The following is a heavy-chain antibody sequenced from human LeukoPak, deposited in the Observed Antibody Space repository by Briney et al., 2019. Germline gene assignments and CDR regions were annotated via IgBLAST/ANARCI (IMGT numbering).Heavy chain of an antibody. CDR2: IWYDGSNK. CDR3: ARESYYYGSGSSPFDY. V-gene: IGHV3-33*01. CDR1: GFTFSSYG. Sequence: GGSLRLSCAASGFTFSSYGMHWVRQAPGKGLEWVAVIWYDGSNKYYADSVKGRFTISRDNSKNTLYLQMNSLRAEDTAVYYCARESYYYGSGSSPFDYWGQGTLVTVSS. J-gene: IGHJ4*02. D-gene: IGHD3-10*01.